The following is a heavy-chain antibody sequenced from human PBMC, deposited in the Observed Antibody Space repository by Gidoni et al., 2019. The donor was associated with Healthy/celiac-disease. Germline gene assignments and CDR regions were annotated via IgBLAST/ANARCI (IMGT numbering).Heavy chain of an antibody. CDR1: GGSFSGYS. J-gene: IGHJ5*02. CDR3: ARGPYYFDWLPYHNWFDP. Sequence: QVQLQQWGAGLLKPSETLSLTCAVYGGSFSGYSWSWIRQPPGKGMEWIGEINHSGSTNYNPSLKSRVTISVDTSKNQFSLKLSSVTAADTAVYYCARGPYYFDWLPYHNWFDPWGQGTLVTVSS. D-gene: IGHD3-9*01. CDR2: INHSGST. V-gene: IGHV4-34*01.